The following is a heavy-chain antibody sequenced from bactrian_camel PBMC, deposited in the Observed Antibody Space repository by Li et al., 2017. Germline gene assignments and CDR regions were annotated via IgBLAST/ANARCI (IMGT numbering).Heavy chain of an antibody. J-gene: IGHJ4*01. CDR2: LWIGGAST. D-gene: IGHD6*01. CDR3: AADQLYGTCRDVLDFPA. V-gene: IGHV3S53*01. CDR1: GSIYNDNC. Sequence: HVQLVESGGGAVQAGGSLRLSCTPSGSIYNDNCMGWIRQATGKDREGVAVLWIGGASTTYADSVKGRFIITRDKAKDLVYLQMNGLQPEDTGIYYCAADQLYGTCRDVLDFPARGQGTQVTVS.